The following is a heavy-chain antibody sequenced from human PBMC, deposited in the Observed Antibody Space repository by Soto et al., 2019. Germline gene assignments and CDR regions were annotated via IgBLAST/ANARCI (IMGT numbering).Heavy chain of an antibody. CDR2: VYTDGSRT. D-gene: IGHD3-10*01. J-gene: IGHJ6*03. CDR1: GCTFSSYW. Sequence: EVQLVESGGGLVQPGGSLRLSCGASGCTFSSYWMHWVRQAPGKGLVWVSRVYTDGSRTSYADSVKGRFTISRENAENTLSLQMNSLRAEDTAVYSCARGAGGYYYMDVWGKGTTVTVSS. V-gene: IGHV3-74*01. CDR3: ARGAGGYYYMDV.